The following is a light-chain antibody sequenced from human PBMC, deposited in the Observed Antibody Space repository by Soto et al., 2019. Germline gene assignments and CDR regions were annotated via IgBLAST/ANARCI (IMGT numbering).Light chain of an antibody. CDR1: QSIRRS. CDR2: AAS. J-gene: IGKJ1*01. Sequence: DIQMTQSPSSLSASVADRVTITCRASQSIRRSLNWYQQKPGKAPNLLIYAASSLQTGVPSRFTGSGSGTDLTLTISNLQPEDFAVYYCQQTYSRPRTLGQGPKVGIK. CDR3: QQTYSRPRT. V-gene: IGKV1-39*01.